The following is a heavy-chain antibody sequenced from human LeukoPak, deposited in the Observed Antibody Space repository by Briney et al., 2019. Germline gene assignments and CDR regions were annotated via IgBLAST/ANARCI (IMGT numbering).Heavy chain of an antibody. Sequence: PSETLSLTCTVSGGSINSFYWNWIRQPPGKEPEWVGYIYHSGSTNYNPSLKSRLTISLDTPKNQFSLKLTSVTAADTAIYYCARVGGMTTVNNAAFDVLGQGTMVTVSS. CDR3: ARVGGMTTVNNAAFDV. CDR2: IYHSGST. D-gene: IGHD4-4*01. V-gene: IGHV4-59*01. CDR1: GGSINSFY. J-gene: IGHJ3*01.